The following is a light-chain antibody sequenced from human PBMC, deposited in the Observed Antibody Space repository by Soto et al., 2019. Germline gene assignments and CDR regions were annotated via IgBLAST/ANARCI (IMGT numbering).Light chain of an antibody. CDR1: NLESKS. CDR2: DDR. Sequence: SCDLTHAASVSMAPGQTAKISCGGNNLESKSVHWYQQRPGQAPVLVVYDDRARPSGIPERFSGSNSGNTATLTISRLEAGDEAVYYCQVWDGDTDHVVFGGGTQLTVL. V-gene: IGLV3-21*02. J-gene: IGLJ2*01. CDR3: QVWDGDTDHVV.